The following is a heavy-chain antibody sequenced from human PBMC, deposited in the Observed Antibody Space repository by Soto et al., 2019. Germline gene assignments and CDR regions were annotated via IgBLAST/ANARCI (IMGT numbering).Heavy chain of an antibody. CDR1: GLSLSTSGVG. CDR2: IYWNDDK. CDR3: AHRPHYDFWSGRGGCFDY. Sequence: QITLKESGPTLVKPTQTLTLTCTFSGLSLSTSGVGVGWIRQPPGKALEWLALIYWNDDKRYSPSMKSRITIAKDTSKNQVVLTMTNLGPVDTARYDCAHRPHYDFWSGRGGCFDYWGQGTLVTVSS. V-gene: IGHV2-5*01. D-gene: IGHD3-3*01. J-gene: IGHJ4*02.